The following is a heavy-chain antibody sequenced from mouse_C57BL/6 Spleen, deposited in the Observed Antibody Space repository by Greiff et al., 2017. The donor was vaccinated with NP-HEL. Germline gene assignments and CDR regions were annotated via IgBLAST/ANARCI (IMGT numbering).Heavy chain of an antibody. CDR2: IDPSDSYT. Sequence: QVQLQQPGAELVMPGASVKLSCKASGYTFTSYWMHWVKQSPGQGLEWIGEIDPSDSYTNYNQKFKGKSTLTVDKSSSTAYMQLSSLTSEDSAVYYCARGGDYDRVYYFDYWGQGTTLTVSS. J-gene: IGHJ2*01. CDR3: ARGGDYDRVYYFDY. CDR1: GYTFTSYW. V-gene: IGHV1-69*01. D-gene: IGHD2-4*01.